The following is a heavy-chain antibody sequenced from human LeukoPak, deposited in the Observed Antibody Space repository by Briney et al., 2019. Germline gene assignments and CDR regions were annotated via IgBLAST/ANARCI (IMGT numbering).Heavy chain of an antibody. CDR2: IYYSGST. J-gene: IGHJ3*02. CDR1: GGSISSGGYY. V-gene: IGHV4-31*03. D-gene: IGHD1-26*01. Sequence: AQTLSLTCTVSGGSISSGGYYWSCIRQHPGKGLEWIGYIYYSGSTYYNPSLKSRVTITVDTSKNQFSLKLSSVTAADTAVYYCERDRVVGTSGFPFDIRGPGTMVTVSS. CDR3: ERDRVVGTSGFPFDI.